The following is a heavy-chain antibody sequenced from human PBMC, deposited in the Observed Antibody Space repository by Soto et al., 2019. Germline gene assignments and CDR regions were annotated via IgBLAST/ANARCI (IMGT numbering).Heavy chain of an antibody. CDR3: AKGRGRRRYFDWLSLAHFDY. CDR1: GGSFSGYY. J-gene: IGHJ4*02. CDR2: INHSGST. D-gene: IGHD3-9*01. V-gene: IGHV4-34*01. Sequence: QVQLQQWGAGLLKPSETLSLTCAVYGGSFSGYYWSWIRQPPGKGLEWIGEINHSGSTNYNPSLRSRVTRSGDPSKIRFPPELSSVTGADSSVYYCAKGRGRRRYFDWLSLAHFDYWGQGTLVTVSS.